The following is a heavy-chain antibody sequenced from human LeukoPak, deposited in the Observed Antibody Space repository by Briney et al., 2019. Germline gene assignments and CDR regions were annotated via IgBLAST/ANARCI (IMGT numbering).Heavy chain of an antibody. CDR2: IHPEGNEK. CDR3: ARGDAFSGDH. V-gene: IGHV3-7*04. Sequence: GGSLRLSCAVSGFTFSNFWMSWVRQAPGRGLEWVANIHPEGNEKYHVESVKGRFSISREHAKNSLFLQMNGLRVEDTAVYYCARGDAFSGDHWGQGTLVTVSS. CDR1: GFTFSNFW. J-gene: IGHJ4*02.